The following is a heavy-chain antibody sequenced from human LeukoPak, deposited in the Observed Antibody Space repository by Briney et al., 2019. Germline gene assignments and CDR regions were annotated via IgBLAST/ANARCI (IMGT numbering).Heavy chain of an antibody. D-gene: IGHD6-19*01. J-gene: IGHJ5*02. CDR2: TYYRSKWYN. V-gene: IGHV6-1*01. CDR1: GDSLSSNSAT. CDR3: ARAPSSGWFGWFGP. Sequence: SQTLSPTCALSGDSLSSNSATWHWIRQSPSRGLEWLGRTYYRSKWYNDYAVSVKSRITINPDTSKNQFSLHLNSVTPEDTAVYHCARAPSSGWFGWFGPWGQGTLVTVSS.